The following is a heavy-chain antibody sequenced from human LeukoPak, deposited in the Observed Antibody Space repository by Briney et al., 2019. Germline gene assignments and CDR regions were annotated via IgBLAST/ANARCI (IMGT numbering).Heavy chain of an antibody. D-gene: IGHD3-3*01. Sequence: GGSLGLSCAASGFTFSSYAMSWVRQAPGKGLEWVSAISGSGGSTYYADSVKGRFTISRDSSKKTVYLKMNRLRAEERAVYYCAKPYYDFWSGYSARDYWGQGTLVTVSS. CDR1: GFTFSSYA. CDR2: ISGSGGST. J-gene: IGHJ4*02. CDR3: AKPYYDFWSGYSARDY. V-gene: IGHV3-23*01.